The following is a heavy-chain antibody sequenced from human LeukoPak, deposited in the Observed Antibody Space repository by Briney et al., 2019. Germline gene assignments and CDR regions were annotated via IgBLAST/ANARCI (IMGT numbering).Heavy chain of an antibody. CDR1: DYSISSGSY. D-gene: IGHD5-18*01. J-gene: IGHJ4*02. Sequence: PSETLSLTCTVSDYSISSGSYWGWTRQSPGTGLEWIGTIYHSGTSYYNPSLKSRVTISVDTSKNQFSLKLSSVTAADTAMYYCASGTYSYYYDYWGQGTLVTVSS. V-gene: IGHV4-38-2*02. CDR2: IYHSGTS. CDR3: ASGTYSYYYDY.